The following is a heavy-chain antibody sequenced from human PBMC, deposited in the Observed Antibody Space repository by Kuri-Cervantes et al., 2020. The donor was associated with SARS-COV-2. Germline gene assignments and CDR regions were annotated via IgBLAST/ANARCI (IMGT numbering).Heavy chain of an antibody. CDR3: ARAHCSGGSCYPEYYYYYGMDV. CDR1: GFTFSSYW. V-gene: IGHV3-7*03. Sequence: GESLKISCAASGFTFSSYWMTWVRQAPGKGLDWVANVRQDGRDKYYGDSVKGRFTISRDNTKNSLYLQMDSLTAEDTAVYYCARAHCSGGSCYPEYYYYYGMDVWGQGTTVTVSS. CDR2: VRQDGRDK. J-gene: IGHJ6*02. D-gene: IGHD2-15*01.